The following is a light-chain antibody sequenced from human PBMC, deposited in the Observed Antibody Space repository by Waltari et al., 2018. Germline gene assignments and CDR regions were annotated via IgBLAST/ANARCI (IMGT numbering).Light chain of an antibody. V-gene: IGLV1-44*01. CDR2: NNN. CDR3: AAWDDSLDAYVV. Sequence: QSVLTQPPSASGTPGQKVTISCSGTFSNIGNNAVNWYQQVPGMAPKLLIYNNNIQVPGVPCRFAGAKFGTSASLAISGLQSWDEAVYYCAAWDDSLDAYVVFGGGTKVTVL. CDR1: FSNIGNNA. J-gene: IGLJ2*01.